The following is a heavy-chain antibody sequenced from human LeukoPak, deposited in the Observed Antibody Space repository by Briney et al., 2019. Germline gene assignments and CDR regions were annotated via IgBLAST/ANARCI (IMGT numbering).Heavy chain of an antibody. CDR3: AREDTATVRAHDY. CDR2: IYHSGST. CDR1: GYSISSGYY. J-gene: IGHJ4*02. V-gene: IGHV4-38-2*02. Sequence: SETLSLTCTVSGYSISSGYYWGWIRPPPGKGLEWIGSIYHSGSTYYNPSLKRRVTISVDTSKNQFSLKLSSVTAADTAVYYGAREDTATVRAHDYWGQGTLVTVSS. D-gene: IGHD5-18*01.